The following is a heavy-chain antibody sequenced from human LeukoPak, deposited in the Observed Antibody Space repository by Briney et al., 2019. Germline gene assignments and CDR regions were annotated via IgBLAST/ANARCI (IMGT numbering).Heavy chain of an antibody. CDR2: IKNGGTTT. V-gene: IGHV3-74*01. D-gene: IGHD5-12*01. CDR3: TTIRPGY. CDR1: GFTFSSYW. Sequence: GGSLRLSCAASGFTFSSYWIHWVRHVPGKGLVWVSRIKNGGTTTDYADSVKGRFTISRDDAKNTLYLQMNSLRAEDTAVYYCTTIRPGYWGQGTLVTVSP. J-gene: IGHJ4*02.